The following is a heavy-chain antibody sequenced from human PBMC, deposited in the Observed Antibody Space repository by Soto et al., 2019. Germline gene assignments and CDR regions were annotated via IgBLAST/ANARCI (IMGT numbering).Heavy chain of an antibody. Sequence: GGSLRLSCXASGFTFSSDSMNWVRQAPGKGLEWVSSISSSSSYIYYADSVKGRFTISRDNAKNSLYLQMNSLRAEDTAVYYCARDWIAVGAFDIWGQGTMVTVSS. D-gene: IGHD6-19*01. CDR1: GFTFSSDS. J-gene: IGHJ3*02. CDR2: ISSSSSYI. CDR3: ARDWIAVGAFDI. V-gene: IGHV3-21*01.